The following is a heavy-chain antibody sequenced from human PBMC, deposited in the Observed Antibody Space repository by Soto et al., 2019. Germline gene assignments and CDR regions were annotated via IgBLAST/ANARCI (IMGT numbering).Heavy chain of an antibody. Sequence: SETLSLTCTVSGGSISSYYWSWIRQPPGKGLEWIGYIYYSGSTNYNPSLKSRVTISVDTSKNQFSLKLSSVTAADTAVYYCARTTQLITMVRGVITPYYMDVWGKGTTVTVSS. CDR2: IYYSGST. D-gene: IGHD3-10*01. V-gene: IGHV4-59*01. J-gene: IGHJ6*03. CDR1: GGSISSYY. CDR3: ARTTQLITMVRGVITPYYMDV.